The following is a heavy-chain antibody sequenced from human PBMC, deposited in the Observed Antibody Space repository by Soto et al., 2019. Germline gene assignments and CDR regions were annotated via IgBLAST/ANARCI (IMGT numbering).Heavy chain of an antibody. D-gene: IGHD3-16*01. CDR3: AHCRGGVASF. CDR1: GFSLNTRDVG. CDR2: VYWDDDK. V-gene: IGHV2-5*02. Sequence: QITLNESGPALVKPTQTLTLTCTFSGFSLNTRDVGVGWIRQPPGKALEWLGVVYWDDDKTYSPSLKSRLTITKDTPKNQVVLRMTKMDSVDTATYYCAHCRGGVASFWGQGTLVTVPS. J-gene: IGHJ1*01.